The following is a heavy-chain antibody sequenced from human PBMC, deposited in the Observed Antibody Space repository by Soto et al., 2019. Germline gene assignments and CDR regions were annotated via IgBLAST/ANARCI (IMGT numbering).Heavy chain of an antibody. Sequence: QVQLVQSGAEVKKPASSVRVSCQASGGGFNNYAISWVRQAPGQGLEWMGGIVPIFGTPDYAERFRGRLTITADVSTRTVYMEXXXXXXXXXXXXXXXXXXXXXXXVPQDYGMDVWGQGTTVTVSS. CDR1: GGGFNNYA. V-gene: IGHV1-69*01. D-gene: IGHD2-15*01. J-gene: IGHJ6*02. CDR3: XXXXXXXXXVPQDYGMDV. CDR2: IVPIFGTP.